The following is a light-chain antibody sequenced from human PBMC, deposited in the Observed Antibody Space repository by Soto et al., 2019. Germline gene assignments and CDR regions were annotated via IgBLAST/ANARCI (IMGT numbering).Light chain of an antibody. CDR1: QSVTNS. CDR3: QQRSSWPRT. V-gene: IGKV3-11*01. CDR2: DAS. J-gene: IGKJ1*01. Sequence: EIVLTQSPATLSLSPGERATLSCRASQSVTNSLAWYQQKVGQAPRLLIYDASNRATGIPARFSGSGSGTDFTLTISSLEPEDFAVYYCQQRSSWPRTFGQGTKVEIK.